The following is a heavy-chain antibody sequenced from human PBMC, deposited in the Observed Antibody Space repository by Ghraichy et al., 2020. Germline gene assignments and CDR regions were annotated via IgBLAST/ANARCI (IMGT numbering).Heavy chain of an antibody. CDR2: INSDGSST. J-gene: IGHJ4*02. CDR3: VRDLDKVTTIIDC. D-gene: IGHD2-21*02. CDR1: GFTFSSYW. Sequence: GESLNISCAASGFTFSSYWMHWVRQAPGKGLVWVSRINSDGSSTSYADSVKDRFTISRDNAKNTLYLQMNSLRAEDTAVYYCVRDLDKVTTIIDCWGQGTLVTVSS. V-gene: IGHV3-74*01.